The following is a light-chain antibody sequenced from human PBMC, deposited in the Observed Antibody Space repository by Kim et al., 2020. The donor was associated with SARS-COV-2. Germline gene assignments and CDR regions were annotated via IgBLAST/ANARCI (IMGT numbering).Light chain of an antibody. CDR2: DAS. CDR1: QSVSSY. Sequence: EIVLTQSPAPLSLSPGERATLSCRASQSVSSYLAWYQQKPGQAPRLLIYDASNRATGIPAGFSGSGSGTDFTLTISSLEPEDFAVYYGQQRSNWPPTFGQGTKVDIK. CDR3: QQRSNWPPT. V-gene: IGKV3-11*01. J-gene: IGKJ1*01.